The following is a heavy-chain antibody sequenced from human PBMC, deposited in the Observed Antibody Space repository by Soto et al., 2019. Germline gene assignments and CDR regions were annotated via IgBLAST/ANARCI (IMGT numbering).Heavy chain of an antibody. D-gene: IGHD1-26*01. CDR3: ARREIQGPIDY. J-gene: IGHJ4*02. CDR1: GYSISSSNW. V-gene: IGHV4-28*01. Sequence: SETLSLTCAVSGYSISSSNWWGWIRQPPGKGLEWIGYIYYSGTTYYNPSLKSRVTMSVDTSKNQFSLKLTSVTAVDTAVYYCARREIQGPIDYWGQGTLVTISS. CDR2: IYYSGTT.